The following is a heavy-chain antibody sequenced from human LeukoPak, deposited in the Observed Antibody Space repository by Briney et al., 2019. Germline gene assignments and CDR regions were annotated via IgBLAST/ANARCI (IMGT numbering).Heavy chain of an antibody. CDR1: GFTFDDYA. CDR3: AKGDYYDSSGYVQNAFDN. V-gene: IGHV3-9*03. Sequence: GRSLRLSCAASGFTFDDYAMHWVRQAPGKGLEWVSGICWNSGSIGYADSVKGRFTISRDNAKNSLYLQMNSLRAEDMALYYCAKGDYYDSSGYVQNAFDNWGQGTMVTVSS. CDR2: ICWNSGSI. D-gene: IGHD3-22*01. J-gene: IGHJ3*02.